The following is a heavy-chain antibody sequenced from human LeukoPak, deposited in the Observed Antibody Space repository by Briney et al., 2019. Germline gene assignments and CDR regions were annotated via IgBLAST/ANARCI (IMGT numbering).Heavy chain of an antibody. D-gene: IGHD3-22*01. CDR1: GYSISSGYY. CDR2: IYHSGST. Sequence: SETLSLTCTVSGYSISSGYYWGWIRQPPGKGLEWIGSIYHSGSTYFNPSLKSRVTISVDTSKNQFSLKLSSVTAADTAVYYCARVLSEIVVVNYYYGMDVWGQGTTVTVSS. V-gene: IGHV4-38-2*02. J-gene: IGHJ6*02. CDR3: ARVLSEIVVVNYYYGMDV.